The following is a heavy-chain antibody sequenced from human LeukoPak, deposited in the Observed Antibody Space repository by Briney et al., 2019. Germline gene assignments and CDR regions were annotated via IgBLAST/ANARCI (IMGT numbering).Heavy chain of an antibody. D-gene: IGHD5-12*01. CDR1: GFTFSAYW. Sequence: PGGSLRLSCAASGFTFSAYWMSWARQASGKGLEWVSYISSSGSTIYYADSVKGRFTISRDNAKNSLYLQMNSLRAEDTAVYYCARAYSGYDWAYYYYYMDVWGKGTTVTISS. J-gene: IGHJ6*03. V-gene: IGHV3-11*01. CDR3: ARAYSGYDWAYYYYYMDV. CDR2: ISSSGSTI.